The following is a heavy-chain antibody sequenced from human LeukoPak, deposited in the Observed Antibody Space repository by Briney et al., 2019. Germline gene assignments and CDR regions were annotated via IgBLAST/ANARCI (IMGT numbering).Heavy chain of an antibody. CDR3: AKDARVTMIVGYDY. CDR1: GFTFSSYA. V-gene: IGHV3-23*01. Sequence: GGSLRLSCAASGFTFSSYAMSWVCQAPGKGLGWVSAISGSGGSTYYADSVKGRFTISRDNSKNTLYLQMNSLRAEDTAVYYCAKDARVTMIVGYDYWGQGTLVTVSS. J-gene: IGHJ4*02. D-gene: IGHD3-22*01. CDR2: ISGSGGST.